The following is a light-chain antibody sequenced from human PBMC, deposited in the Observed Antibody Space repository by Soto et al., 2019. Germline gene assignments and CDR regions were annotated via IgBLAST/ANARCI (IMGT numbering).Light chain of an antibody. J-gene: IGKJ4*01. CDR2: GAS. CDR3: QQYGSSPLT. Sequence: EIVLTQSPGTLSLSPGERATLSCRASQSVSSIYLAWYQQKPGQAPRLLIYGASSRATGIPDRFSGSGSGTDFSLTISRLEADDFAMYYCQQYGSSPLTFGRGTKVEIK. CDR1: QSVSSIY. V-gene: IGKV3-20*01.